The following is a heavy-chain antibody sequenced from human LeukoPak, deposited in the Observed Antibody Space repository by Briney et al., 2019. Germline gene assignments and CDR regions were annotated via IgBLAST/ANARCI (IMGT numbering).Heavy chain of an antibody. J-gene: IGHJ4*02. D-gene: IGHD1/OR15-1a*01. V-gene: IGHV3-48*03. Sequence: GGSLRLSCAASGLTLRNYDMNWVRQAPGKGLEWVSYISGSGTNKFYADSVRGRFTISSDSATNSLYLQIISLRVEDTAVYYCAREGPGAEQDYWGQGTLVTVSS. CDR2: ISGSGTNK. CDR1: GLTLRNYD. CDR3: AREGPGAEQDY.